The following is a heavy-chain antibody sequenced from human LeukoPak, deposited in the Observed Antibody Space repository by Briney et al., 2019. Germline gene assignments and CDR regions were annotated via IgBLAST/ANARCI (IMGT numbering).Heavy chain of an antibody. D-gene: IGHD3-22*01. J-gene: IGHJ4*02. CDR2: IYSGGST. Sequence: PGGSLRLSCAASGFTVSSNYMSWVRQAPGKGLEWVSVIYSGGSTYYADSVKGRFTISRDNSKNTLYLQMNSLRAEDTAVYYCARFPRSRNYYDSSGGPTGYWGQGTLVTVSS. CDR1: GFTVSSNY. CDR3: ARFPRSRNYYDSSGGPTGY. V-gene: IGHV3-66*01.